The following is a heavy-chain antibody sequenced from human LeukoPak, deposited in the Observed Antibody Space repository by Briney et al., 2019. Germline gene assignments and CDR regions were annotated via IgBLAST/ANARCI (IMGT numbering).Heavy chain of an antibody. J-gene: IGHJ4*02. CDR3: ASAITIFGVAEREGYFDY. CDR1: GGTFSSYA. D-gene: IGHD3-3*01. V-gene: IGHV1-69*05. Sequence: ASVKVSCKASGGTFSSYAISWVRQAPGQGREWMGGIIPIFGTANYAQKFQGRVTITTDESTSTAYMELSSLRSEDTAVYYCASAITIFGVAEREGYFDYWGQGTLVTVSS. CDR2: IIPIFGTA.